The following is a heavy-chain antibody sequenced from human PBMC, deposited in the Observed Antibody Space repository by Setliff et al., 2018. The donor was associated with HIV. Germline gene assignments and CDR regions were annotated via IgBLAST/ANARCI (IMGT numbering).Heavy chain of an antibody. V-gene: IGHV4-4*07. D-gene: IGHD3-10*01. Sequence: SETLSLTCTVSGDSIIDSYWSWIRQPAGKGLEWIGRIYPSGNINYNPSLKSRLTMSIDTSKNQFSLKLSSVTATDTAVYYCARDAGPHYGSGPPLEYWGQGIQVTVSS. CDR1: GDSIIDSY. CDR2: IYPSGNI. J-gene: IGHJ4*02. CDR3: ARDAGPHYGSGPPLEY.